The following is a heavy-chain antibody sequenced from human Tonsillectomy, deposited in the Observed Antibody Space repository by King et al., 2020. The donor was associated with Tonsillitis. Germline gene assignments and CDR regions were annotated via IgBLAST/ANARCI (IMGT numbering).Heavy chain of an antibody. Sequence: VQLQQWGAGLLKPSETLSLTCAVYGGSFSGYYWSWIRQPPGKGLEWIGEINHSGSTKYNPSLKSRVPISVDTSKNQFSPKLSSVTAADTAVHYCARRKVTNYPERQYYYYMDVWGEGTTVTVSS. V-gene: IGHV4-34*01. J-gene: IGHJ6*03. CDR2: INHSGST. CDR3: ARRKVTNYPERQYYYYMDV. CDR1: GGSFSGYY. D-gene: IGHD4-17*01.